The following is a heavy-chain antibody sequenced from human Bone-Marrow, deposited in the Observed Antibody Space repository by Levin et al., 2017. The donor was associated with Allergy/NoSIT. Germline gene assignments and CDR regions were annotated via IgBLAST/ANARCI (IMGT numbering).Heavy chain of an antibody. CDR3: AKDNFIAARQYTPGDV. J-gene: IGHJ6*02. V-gene: IGHV3-30*18. D-gene: IGHD6-6*01. CDR2: ISYDGSNK. CDR1: GFTFSSYG. Sequence: PGESLKISCAASGFTFSSYGMHWVRQAPGKGLEWVAVISYDGSNKYYADSVKGRFTISRDNSKNTLYLQMNSLRAEDTAVYYCAKDNFIAARQYTPGDVWGQGTTVTVSS.